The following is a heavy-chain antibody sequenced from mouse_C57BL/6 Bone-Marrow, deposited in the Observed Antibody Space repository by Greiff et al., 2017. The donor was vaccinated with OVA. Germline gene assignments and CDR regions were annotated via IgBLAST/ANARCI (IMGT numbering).Heavy chain of an antibody. J-gene: IGHJ4*01. CDR3: ANYYGSSYVRYYAMDY. V-gene: IGHV1-26*01. CDR1: GYTFTDYY. D-gene: IGHD1-1*01. CDR2: INPNDGGT. Sequence: EVQLQQSGPELVKPGASVKVSCKASGYTFTDYYMNWVKQSHGKSLEWIGDINPNDGGTRYNQKFKGKSTLTVDNSSTTAYMELPILTSDDSAVYYVANYYGSSYVRYYAMDYWGQGTSVTVSS.